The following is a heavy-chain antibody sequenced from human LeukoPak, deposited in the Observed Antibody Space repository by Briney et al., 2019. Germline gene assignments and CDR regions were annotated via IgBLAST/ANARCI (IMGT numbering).Heavy chain of an antibody. V-gene: IGHV3-53*01. D-gene: IGHD6-13*01. Sequence: GGSLRLSCAASGFTVSSNYMYWVRQAPGKGLEWVSVIYTDGNTDYADSVKGRFTISRDNSKNTLYLQMNSLRVDDTAVYYCAREGNSSSGYWYFDLWGRGTLVTVSS. CDR2: IYTDGNT. CDR3: AREGNSSSGYWYFDL. J-gene: IGHJ2*01. CDR1: GFTVSSNY.